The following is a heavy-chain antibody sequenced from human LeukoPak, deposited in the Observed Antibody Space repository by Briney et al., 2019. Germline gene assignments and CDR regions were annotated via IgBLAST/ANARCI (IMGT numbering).Heavy chain of an antibody. CDR2: ISSSSSTI. CDR3: AREQVVVVPAAGFDP. D-gene: IGHD2-2*01. V-gene: IGHV3-48*01. Sequence: GGSLRPSCAASGFTFSSYSMNWVRQAPGKGLEWVSYISSSSSTIYYADSVKGRFTISRDNAKNSLYLQMNSLRAEDTAVYYCAREQVVVVPAAGFDPWGQGTLVTVSS. J-gene: IGHJ5*02. CDR1: GFTFSSYS.